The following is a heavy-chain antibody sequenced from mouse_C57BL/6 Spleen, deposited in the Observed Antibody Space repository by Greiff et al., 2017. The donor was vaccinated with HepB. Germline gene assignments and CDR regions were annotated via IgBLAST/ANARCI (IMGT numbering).Heavy chain of an antibody. CDR2: ISDGGSYT. Sequence: EVQGVESGGGLVKPGGSLKLSCAASGFTFSSYAMSWVRQTPEKRLEWVATISDGGSYTYYPDNVKGRFTISRDNAKNNLYLQMSHLKSEDTAMYYCARDRENFDYWGQGTTLTVSS. J-gene: IGHJ2*01. CDR3: ARDRENFDY. D-gene: IGHD3-1*01. V-gene: IGHV5-4*01. CDR1: GFTFSSYA.